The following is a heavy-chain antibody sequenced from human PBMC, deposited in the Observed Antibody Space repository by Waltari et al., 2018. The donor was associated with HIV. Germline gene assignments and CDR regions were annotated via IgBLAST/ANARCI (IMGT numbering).Heavy chain of an antibody. J-gene: IGHJ4*02. CDR2: INDYNDDT. CDR3: AREGWEHFDY. Sequence: QIQLLQSGAEVKKPGASVRVSCTSSGFDFYTYGFNWVRQAPGQGLEWVGWINDYNDDTRYAQSLQGRLTLTRDTSTATVYMELKSLRSDDTAVYYCAREGWEHFDYWGQGSLVTVSS. CDR1: GFDFYTYG. D-gene: IGHD1-1*01. V-gene: IGHV1-18*01.